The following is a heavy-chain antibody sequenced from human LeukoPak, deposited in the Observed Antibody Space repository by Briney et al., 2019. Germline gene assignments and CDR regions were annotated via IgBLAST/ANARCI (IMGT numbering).Heavy chain of an antibody. CDR1: GFTFSSYS. CDR2: ISRSSSTI. J-gene: IGHJ5*01. Sequence: QPGGSLRLSCAAAGFTFSSYSMNWVRQAPGKGLEWISYISRSSSTIYHADSVKGRFTISRDNAKNSLYLRMNSLRAEDTAVYYCARDLGLPDSWGQGTLVTVSS. V-gene: IGHV3-48*01. CDR3: ARDLGLPDS.